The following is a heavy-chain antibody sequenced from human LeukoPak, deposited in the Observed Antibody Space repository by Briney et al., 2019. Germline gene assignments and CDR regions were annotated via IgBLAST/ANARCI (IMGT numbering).Heavy chain of an antibody. J-gene: IGHJ4*02. Sequence: GASVKVSCKASGGTFSSYAISWVRQAPGQGLEWMGRIIPILGIANYAQKLQGRVTITADKSTSTAYMELSSLRSEDTAVYYCARAGGVTDYFDYWGQGTLVTVSS. D-gene: IGHD2-21*02. V-gene: IGHV1-69*04. CDR2: IIPILGIA. CDR1: GGTFSSYA. CDR3: ARAGGVTDYFDY.